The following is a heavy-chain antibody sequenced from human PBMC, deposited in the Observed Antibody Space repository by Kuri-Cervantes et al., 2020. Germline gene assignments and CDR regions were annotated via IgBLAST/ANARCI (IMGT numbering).Heavy chain of an antibody. CDR1: GYTFTSYY. J-gene: IGHJ4*02. CDR2: INPSGGST. V-gene: IGHV1-46*01. Sequence: ASVKVSCKASGYTFTSYYMHWVRQAPGQGLEWMGIINPSGGSTSYAQKFQGRVTMTRNTSISTAYMELSSLRSEDTAVYYCARVRPIYDNSAYYLDYWGQGTLVTVSS. D-gene: IGHD3-22*01. CDR3: ARVRPIYDNSAYYLDY.